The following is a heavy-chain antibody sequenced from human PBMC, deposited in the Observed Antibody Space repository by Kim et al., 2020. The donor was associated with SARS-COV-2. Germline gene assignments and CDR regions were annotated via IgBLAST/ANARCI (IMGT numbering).Heavy chain of an antibody. V-gene: IGHV3-30*18. CDR1: GFTFSSYG. J-gene: IGHJ5*02. D-gene: IGHD2-15*01. Sequence: GGSLRLSCAVSGFTFSSYGMHWVRQAPGKGLEWVAVISYDGSNKYYADSVKGRFTISRDNSKNTLYLQMNSLRAEDTAVYYCAKSTLPSFGPWGQGTLVTVSS. CDR3: AKSTLPSFGP. CDR2: ISYDGSNK.